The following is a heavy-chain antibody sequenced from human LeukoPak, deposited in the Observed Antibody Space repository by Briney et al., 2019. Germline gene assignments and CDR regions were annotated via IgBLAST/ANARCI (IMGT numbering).Heavy chain of an antibody. J-gene: IGHJ3*02. Sequence: GGSLRLSCAASGFIFSSYWMSWVRQAPRKGLEWVANIKQGGSEKYYVDSVKGRFTISRDNAKNSLYLQMNSLRAEHTAVYYCARARTRYSGSYGGAFDIWGQGTMVTVSS. CDR2: IKQGGSEK. CDR3: ARARTRYSGSYGGAFDI. CDR1: GFIFSSYW. V-gene: IGHV3-7*01. D-gene: IGHD1-26*01.